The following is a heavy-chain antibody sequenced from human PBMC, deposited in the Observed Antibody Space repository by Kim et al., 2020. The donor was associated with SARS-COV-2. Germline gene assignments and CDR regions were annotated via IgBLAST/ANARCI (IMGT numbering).Heavy chain of an antibody. J-gene: IGHJ4*02. D-gene: IGHD6-13*01. CDR3: ARDKISAAGAPVDY. V-gene: IGHV7-4-1*02. Sequence: AQGFTGRFVFSLDTSVSTAYLQISSLKAEDTAVYYCARDKISAAGAPVDYWGQGTLVTVSS.